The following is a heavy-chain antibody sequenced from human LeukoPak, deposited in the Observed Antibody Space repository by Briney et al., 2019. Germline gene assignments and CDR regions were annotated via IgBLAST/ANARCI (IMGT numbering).Heavy chain of an antibody. CDR1: GSTLSSYE. V-gene: IGHV3-48*03. CDR2: SCSRGSTI. CDR3: ARVGWVLRYAFDI. J-gene: IGHJ3*02. Sequence: GGSLTLSCVASGSTLSSYEMNWVRQAPRKGLEWVSHSCSRGSTIYYADSVKGRFTISRDNAKNSLYLQMNSLRAADTAVYYCARVGWVLRYAFDIWGQGTMVTVSS. D-gene: IGHD3-16*01.